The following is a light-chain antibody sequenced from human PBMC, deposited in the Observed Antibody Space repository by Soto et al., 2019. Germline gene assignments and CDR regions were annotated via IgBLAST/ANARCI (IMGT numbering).Light chain of an antibody. CDR3: SSFTSINTWV. J-gene: IGLJ3*02. V-gene: IGLV2-14*01. CDR1: SSDVGGYNY. CDR2: EVS. Sequence: QSVLTQPASVSGSPGQSITISCTGTSSDVGGYNYVSWYQQHPGKAPKLMIYEVSNRPSGVSHRFSGSKSGNTASLTISGLQAEDEADYYCSSFTSINTWVFGGGTKLTVL.